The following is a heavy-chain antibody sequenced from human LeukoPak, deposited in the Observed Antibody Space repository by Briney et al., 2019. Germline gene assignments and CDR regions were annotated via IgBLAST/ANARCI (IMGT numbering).Heavy chain of an antibody. Sequence: GGSLRLSCAASGFTFSSYWMSWVRQAPGKGLEWVANIKQDGSEKYYVDSVKGRFTISRDNAKNSLYLQMNSLRAEDTAVYYCARGAAIVVVTADSYDAFDIWGQGTMVTVSS. CDR3: ARGAAIVVVTADSYDAFDI. CDR1: GFTFSSYW. CDR2: IKQDGSEK. J-gene: IGHJ3*02. D-gene: IGHD2-21*02. V-gene: IGHV3-7*01.